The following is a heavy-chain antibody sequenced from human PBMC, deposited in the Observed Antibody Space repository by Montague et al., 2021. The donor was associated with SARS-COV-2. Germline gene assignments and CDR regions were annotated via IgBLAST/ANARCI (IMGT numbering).Heavy chain of an antibody. CDR2: TYYRSKWYN. CDR1: GDSVAGDSAT. D-gene: IGHD1-26*01. V-gene: IGHV6-1*01. CDR3: ARTSASSDY. J-gene: IGHJ4*02. Sequence: CAISGDSVAGDSATCKSIRQSPSIRLDWLGRTYYRSKWYNDYAVSVKSLITINPDTSKNQISLQLNSVTPEDTAVYYCARTSASSDYWGQGTLVTVSS.